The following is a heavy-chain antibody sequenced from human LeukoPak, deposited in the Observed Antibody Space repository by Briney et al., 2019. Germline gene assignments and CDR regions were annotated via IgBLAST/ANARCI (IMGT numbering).Heavy chain of an antibody. V-gene: IGHV3-53*01. D-gene: IGHD1-26*01. J-gene: IGHJ3*02. CDR1: GFAVSSNH. CDR3: ARDRFGVGASDAFDI. Sequence: QPGGSLRLSCAASGFAVSSNHMNWVRQAPGKGLEWVSVIFNGGSTYYADSVKGRFTISRDNSKNTLYLQMNSLRAEDTAVYYCARDRFGVGASDAFDIWGQGTMVTVSS. CDR2: IFNGGST.